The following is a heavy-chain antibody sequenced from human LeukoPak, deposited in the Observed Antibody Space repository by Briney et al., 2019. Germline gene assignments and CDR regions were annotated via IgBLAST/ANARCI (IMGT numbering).Heavy chain of an antibody. CDR1: GYTFTGYY. D-gene: IGHD1-26*01. CDR2: INPNSGVT. V-gene: IGHV1-2*02. Sequence: ASVKVSCKASGYTFTGYYMHWVRQAPGQGLEWMGWINPNSGVTNYAQKFQGRVTMTRDTSISTACMELTSLRSDDTAVYYCARGRLVGASRGSLFDYWGQGTLVTVSS. CDR3: ARGRLVGASRGSLFDY. J-gene: IGHJ4*02.